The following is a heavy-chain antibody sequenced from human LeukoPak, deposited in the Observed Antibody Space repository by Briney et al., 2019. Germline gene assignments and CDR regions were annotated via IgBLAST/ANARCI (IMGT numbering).Heavy chain of an antibody. CDR2: ISYDESNK. V-gene: IGHV3-30-3*01. CDR1: GFTFSSYA. Sequence: GGSLRLSCAASGFTFSSYAMHWVRQAPGKGLEWVAVISYDESNKYYADSVRGRFTISRDNSKNTLYLQMNSLRAEDTAVYYCARDLQLWAGDAFDIWGQGTMVTVSS. D-gene: IGHD5-18*01. J-gene: IGHJ3*02. CDR3: ARDLQLWAGDAFDI.